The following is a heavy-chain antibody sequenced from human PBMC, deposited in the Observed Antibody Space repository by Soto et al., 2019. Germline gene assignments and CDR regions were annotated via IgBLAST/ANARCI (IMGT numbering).Heavy chain of an antibody. D-gene: IGHD3-3*01. CDR2: LSPDGTTT. CDR3: AKARAQYYDFWSGYPVDY. CDR1: GFTFTSYW. Sequence: GGSLRLSCAASGFTFTSYWMDWVRQVPGKGLVWVSRLSPDGTTTDYADSVKGRFTISRDNSKNTLYLQMNSLRAEDTAVYYCAKARAQYYDFWSGYPVDYWGQGTLVTVSS. V-gene: IGHV3-74*01. J-gene: IGHJ4*02.